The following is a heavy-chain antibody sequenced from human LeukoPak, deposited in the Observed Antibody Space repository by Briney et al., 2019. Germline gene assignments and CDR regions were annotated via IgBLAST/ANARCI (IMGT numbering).Heavy chain of an antibody. Sequence: GASVKVSCKASGYTFTSYYMHWVRQAPGQGREWMGIINPSGGSTSYAQKFQGRVTMTRHTSTSTVYMELSSLRSEDTAVYYCARSEKGGPGIAVAGTAKDAFDIWGQGTMVTVSS. V-gene: IGHV1-46*01. D-gene: IGHD6-19*01. J-gene: IGHJ3*02. CDR3: ARSEKGGPGIAVAGTAKDAFDI. CDR2: INPSGGST. CDR1: GYTFTSYY.